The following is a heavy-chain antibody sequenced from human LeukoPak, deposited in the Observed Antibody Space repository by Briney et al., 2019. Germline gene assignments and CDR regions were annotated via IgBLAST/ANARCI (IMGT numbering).Heavy chain of an antibody. Sequence: SETLSLTCTVSGGSISSYYWTWIRQPPGKGLEWIGYIYYSGSTNYSPSLKSRVTISVDTSKNQFSLKLSSVTAADTAVYYCASMHDYGDFLPFDYWGQGTLVTVSS. J-gene: IGHJ4*02. CDR1: GGSISSYY. CDR3: ASMHDYGDFLPFDY. CDR2: IYYSGST. V-gene: IGHV4-59*08. D-gene: IGHD4-17*01.